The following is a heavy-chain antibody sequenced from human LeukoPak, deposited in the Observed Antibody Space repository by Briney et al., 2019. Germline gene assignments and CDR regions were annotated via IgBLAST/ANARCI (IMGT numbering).Heavy chain of an antibody. V-gene: IGHV1-18*01. Sequence: ASVKVSCKASGYTFTSYGISWVRQAPGQGLEWMGWISAYNGNTNYAQKFQGRVTMTTDTSISTAYMELSRLRSDDTAVYYCARASSGSYFSYYMDVWGKGTTVTISS. CDR1: GYTFTSYG. CDR2: ISAYNGNT. D-gene: IGHD1-26*01. CDR3: ARASSGSYFSYYMDV. J-gene: IGHJ6*03.